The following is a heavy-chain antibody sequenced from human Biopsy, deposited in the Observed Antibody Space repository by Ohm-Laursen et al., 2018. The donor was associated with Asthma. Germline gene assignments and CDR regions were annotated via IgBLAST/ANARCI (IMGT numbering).Heavy chain of an antibody. CDR2: ISKDASTQ. CDR1: GFSFSNFA. V-gene: IGHV3-30*01. CDR3: VRDGTDDAFDI. Sequence: SLRLSCAASGFSFSNFAIHWVRQAPGKGLEWVGVISKDASTQDYADSAKGRFTMAKDNSKNTLDLQMNSLREEDTAVYYCVRDGTDDAFDIWGQGTVVSVSS. J-gene: IGHJ3*02. D-gene: IGHD1-1*01.